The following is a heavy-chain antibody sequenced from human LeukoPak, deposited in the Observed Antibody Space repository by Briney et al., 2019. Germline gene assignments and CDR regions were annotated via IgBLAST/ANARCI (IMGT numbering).Heavy chain of an antibody. CDR1: GASITSESYY. CDR3: ARDNWGSGGVDY. Sequence: SETLSLTCSVSGASITSESYYWTWVRQPAGRGLEWIGRIYTSGSTNYNPSLKSRVTISVDTSKNQFSLKLSSVTAADTAVYYCARDNWGSGGVDYWGQGTLVTVSS. CDR2: IYTSGST. J-gene: IGHJ4*02. V-gene: IGHV4-61*02. D-gene: IGHD7-27*01.